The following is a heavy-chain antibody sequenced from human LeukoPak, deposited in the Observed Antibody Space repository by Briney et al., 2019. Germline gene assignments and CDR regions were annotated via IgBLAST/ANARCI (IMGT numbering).Heavy chain of an antibody. J-gene: IGHJ3*02. Sequence: SETLSLTCTVSGGSISSYYWSWIRQPAGKGLEWIGRIYTSGSTNYNASLKSRVSMSVDTSKNQFSLKLSSVTAANTAVYYCARQYVDIAFDIWGQGTMVTVSS. CDR2: IYTSGST. D-gene: IGHD5-12*01. CDR1: GGSISSYY. CDR3: ARQYVDIAFDI. V-gene: IGHV4-4*07.